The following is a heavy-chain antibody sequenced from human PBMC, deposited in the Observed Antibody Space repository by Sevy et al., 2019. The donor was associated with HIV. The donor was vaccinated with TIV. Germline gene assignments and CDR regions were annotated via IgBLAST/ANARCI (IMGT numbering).Heavy chain of an antibody. Sequence: GGSLRLSCAASGFTFSSYWMSWVRQAPGKGLEWVANIKQDGSEKYYVDSVKSRFTISRDNAKNSLYLQMNSLRAEDTAVYYSAGVSKRIYGVVIIHYYGMDDWGQGTTVTVSS. CDR2: IKQDGSEK. J-gene: IGHJ6*02. D-gene: IGHD3-3*01. CDR3: AGVSKRIYGVVIIHYYGMDD. CDR1: GFTFSSYW. V-gene: IGHV3-7*04.